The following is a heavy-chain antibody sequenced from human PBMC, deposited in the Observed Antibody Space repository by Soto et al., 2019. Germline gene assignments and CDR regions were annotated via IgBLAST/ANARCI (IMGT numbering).Heavy chain of an antibody. D-gene: IGHD3-9*01. CDR3: ARRYYDILTGYYSD. CDR2: IYYSGST. V-gene: IGHV4-39*01. J-gene: IGHJ4*02. CDR1: GGSISSSSYY. Sequence: SETLSLTCTVSGGSISSSSYYWGWIRQPPGKGLEWIGSIYYSGSTYYNPSLKSRVTISVDTSKNQFSLKLSSVTAADTAVYYCARRYYDILTGYYSDWGQGTLVTVSS.